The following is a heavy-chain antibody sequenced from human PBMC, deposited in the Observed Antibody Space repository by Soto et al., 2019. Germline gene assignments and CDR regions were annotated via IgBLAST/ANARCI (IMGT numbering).Heavy chain of an antibody. D-gene: IGHD3-22*01. V-gene: IGHV1-18*04. CDR2: ISAYNGNT. CDR3: ARDSSGYYSRSLDFDY. Sequence: SVKVSCNTSGYTFTSYGISWVRQAPGQGLEWMGWISAYNGNTNYAQKLQGRVTMTTDTSTSTAYMELRSLRSDDTAVYYSARDSSGYYSRSLDFDYWGQGTPVTVSS. J-gene: IGHJ4*02. CDR1: GYTFTSYG.